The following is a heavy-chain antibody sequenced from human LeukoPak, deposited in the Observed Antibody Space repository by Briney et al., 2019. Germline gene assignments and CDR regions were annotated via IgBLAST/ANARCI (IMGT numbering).Heavy chain of an antibody. Sequence: GGSLRLSCAASGFTFSSYAMSWVRQAPGKGLEWVSAISGSGGSTYYADSVKGRFTISRDNAKNSLYLQMNSLRAEDTAVYYCARASGYDRRYYFDYWGQGTLVTVSS. CDR1: GFTFSSYA. CDR2: ISGSGGST. J-gene: IGHJ4*02. CDR3: ARASGYDRRYYFDY. V-gene: IGHV3-23*01. D-gene: IGHD5-12*01.